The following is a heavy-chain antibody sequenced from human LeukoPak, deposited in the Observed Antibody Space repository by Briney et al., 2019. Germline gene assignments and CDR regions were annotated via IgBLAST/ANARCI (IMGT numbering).Heavy chain of an antibody. V-gene: IGHV3-30-3*01. CDR3: AREKHITVNWFDP. Sequence: GGSLRLSCAASGFTFSSYAMHWVRQAPGKGLEWVAVISYDGSNKYYADSVKGRFTISRDNSKNTLYLQMNSLRAEDTAVYYCAREKHITVNWFDPWGQGTLVTVSS. J-gene: IGHJ5*02. D-gene: IGHD2-21*01. CDR1: GFTFSSYA. CDR2: ISYDGSNK.